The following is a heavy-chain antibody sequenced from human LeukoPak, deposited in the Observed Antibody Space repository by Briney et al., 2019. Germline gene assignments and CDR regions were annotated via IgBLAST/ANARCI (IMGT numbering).Heavy chain of an antibody. V-gene: IGHV7-4-1*02. J-gene: IGHJ5*02. CDR3: ARMGESYCSSTSCPYNWFDP. CDR2: INTNTGNP. Sequence: ASVKVSCKASGGTFSSYAISWVRQAPGQGLEWMGWINTNTGNPTYAQGFTGRFVFSLDTSVSTAYLQISSLKAEDTAVYYCARMGESYCSSTSCPYNWFDPWGQGTLVTVSS. D-gene: IGHD2-2*01. CDR1: GGTFSSYA.